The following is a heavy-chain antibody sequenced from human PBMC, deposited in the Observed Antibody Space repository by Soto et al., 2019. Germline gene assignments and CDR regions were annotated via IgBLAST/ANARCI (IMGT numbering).Heavy chain of an antibody. Sequence: PSETLSLTCAVYGGSFSGYDWSWIRQPPGKGLEWIGEINHSGSTNYNPSLKSRVTISVDTSKNQFSLKLSSVTAADTAVYYCARGIKLWPRLDYCGQRTLVTFSS. CDR1: GGSFSGYD. D-gene: IGHD5-18*01. V-gene: IGHV4-34*01. CDR2: INHSGST. J-gene: IGHJ4*02. CDR3: ARGIKLWPRLDY.